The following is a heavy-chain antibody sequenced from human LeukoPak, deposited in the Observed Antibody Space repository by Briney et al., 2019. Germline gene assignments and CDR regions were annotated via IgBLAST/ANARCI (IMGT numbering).Heavy chain of an antibody. D-gene: IGHD6-19*01. J-gene: IGHJ4*02. CDR2: IIPIFGTA. CDR1: GGTFSSYA. V-gene: IGHV1-69*05. Sequence: GASVKVSCKASGGTFSSYAISWVRQAPGQGLDWMGGIIPIFGTANYAQKFQGRVTITTDESTSTAYMELSSLRSEDTAVYYCTREGASGWYWAFDYWGQGTLVTVSS. CDR3: TREGASGWYWAFDY.